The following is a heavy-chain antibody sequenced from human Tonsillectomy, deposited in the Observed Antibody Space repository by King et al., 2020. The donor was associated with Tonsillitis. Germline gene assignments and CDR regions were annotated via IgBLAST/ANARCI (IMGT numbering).Heavy chain of an antibody. CDR1: GYTFTGYY. CDR3: ATAPATRGSSHY. CDR2: INPNSGGT. Sequence: VQLVESGTEVKKPGASVKVSCKASGYTFTGYYMHWVRQAPGQGLEWMGWINPNSGGTKAAQKFQGKVTMTRDTSISTAYMEVNRLRSDDTAVYYCATAPATRGSSHYWGQGTLVTVSP. J-gene: IGHJ4*02. V-gene: IGHV1-2*02. D-gene: IGHD1-26*01.